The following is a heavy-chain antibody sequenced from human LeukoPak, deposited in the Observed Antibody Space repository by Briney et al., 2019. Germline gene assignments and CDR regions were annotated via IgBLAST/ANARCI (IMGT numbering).Heavy chain of an antibody. J-gene: IGHJ4*02. CDR2: ISGGGGST. CDR3: ARDPPLYYYDTIVDY. V-gene: IGHV3-23*01. CDR1: RFTFSSYA. D-gene: IGHD3-22*01. Sequence: PGGSLRLSRAASRFTFSSYAMSWVRQAPGKGLERVSTISGGGGSTYYADSVKGRFTISRDNSKNTLYLQMNSLRADDTAVYYCARDPPLYYYDTIVDYWGQGTLVTVSS.